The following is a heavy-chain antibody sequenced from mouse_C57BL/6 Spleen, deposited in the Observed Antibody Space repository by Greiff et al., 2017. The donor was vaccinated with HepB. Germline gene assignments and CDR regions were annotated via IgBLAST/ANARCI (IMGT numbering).Heavy chain of an antibody. V-gene: IGHV1-82*01. CDR1: GYAFSSSW. CDR3: ARRDYDAMDY. CDR2: IYPGDGDT. J-gene: IGHJ4*01. Sequence: VQRVESGPELVKPGASVKISCKASGYAFSSSWMNWVKQRPGKGLEWIGRIYPGDGDTNYNGKFKGKATLTADKSSSTAYMQLSSLTSEDSAVYFCARRDYDAMDYWGQGTSVTVSS.